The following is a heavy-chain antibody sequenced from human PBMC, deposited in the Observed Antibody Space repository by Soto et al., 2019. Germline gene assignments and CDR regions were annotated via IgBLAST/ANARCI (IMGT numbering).Heavy chain of an antibody. Sequence: EVQLLDSGGGLVQPGGSLRLSCAASGFTFSSSAMSWVRQAPGKGLEWVSAVSGSGGTTYYADSVRGRFTISRDNSKNTLYLQINRLRAEDTALYFCARCTVDTIVTSGWCHYLDPWGQGTLVTVSS. V-gene: IGHV3-23*01. J-gene: IGHJ5*02. CDR1: GFTFSSSA. CDR2: VSGSGGTT. CDR3: ARCTVDTIVTSGWCHYLDP. D-gene: IGHD6-19*01.